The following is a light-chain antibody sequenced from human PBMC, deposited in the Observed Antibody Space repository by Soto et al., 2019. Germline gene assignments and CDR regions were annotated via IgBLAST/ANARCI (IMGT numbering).Light chain of an antibody. J-gene: IGKJ4*01. CDR3: LQRSNWPLT. Sequence: EIVLPQSPATLSLSPGERATLSCRASQSVSSYLAWYQQKPGQAPSLLIYDASNRATGIPARFSGSGSGTDFTLTISSLEPEDFAVYYCLQRSNWPLTFGGGTKVEIK. CDR1: QSVSSY. V-gene: IGKV3-11*01. CDR2: DAS.